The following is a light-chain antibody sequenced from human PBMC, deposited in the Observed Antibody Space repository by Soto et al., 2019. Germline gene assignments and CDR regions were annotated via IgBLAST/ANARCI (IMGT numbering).Light chain of an antibody. CDR2: GAS. J-gene: IGKJ5*01. CDR3: QQYGSSPT. Sequence: EIVLTQSPGTLSLFPGERATLSCRASQSLTTRYLAWYQQKPGQSPRLLIYGASSRATGIPDICSGSGSGKAFPLTISRLEPEDFAVYSCQQYGSSPTFGQGTRLEIK. V-gene: IGKV3-20*01. CDR1: QSLTTRY.